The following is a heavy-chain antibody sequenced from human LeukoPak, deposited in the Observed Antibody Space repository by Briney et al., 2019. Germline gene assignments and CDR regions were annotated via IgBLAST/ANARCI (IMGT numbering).Heavy chain of an antibody. CDR2: IRYDGSNK. Sequence: GGSLRLSCAASGFTLSSYGMHWVRQAPGKGLEWVAFIRYDGSNKYYADSVKGRFTISRDNSKNTLYLQMNSLRAEDTAVYYCTTDDYDILTGFLVSDYWGQGTLVTVSS. CDR3: TTDDYDILTGFLVSDY. J-gene: IGHJ4*02. CDR1: GFTLSSYG. V-gene: IGHV3-30*02. D-gene: IGHD3-9*01.